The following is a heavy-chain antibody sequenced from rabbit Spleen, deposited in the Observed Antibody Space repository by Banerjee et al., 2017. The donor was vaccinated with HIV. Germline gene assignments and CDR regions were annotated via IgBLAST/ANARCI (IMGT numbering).Heavy chain of an antibody. J-gene: IGHJ5*01. CDR1: GFSFSGRDW. CDR3: ARGNRIYYAGFDYAADEWLDL. CDR2: IFTGSSGTT. V-gene: IGHV1S40*01. Sequence: QSLEESGGDLVKPGASLTLTCTASGFSFSGRDWISWVRQAPEKGLGGIADIFTGSSGTTYYASWARGRFTGSKTSSTTVTLQMTRLTAADTATYFCARGNRIYYAGFDYAADEWLDLWGPGTLVTVS. D-gene: IGHD6-1*01.